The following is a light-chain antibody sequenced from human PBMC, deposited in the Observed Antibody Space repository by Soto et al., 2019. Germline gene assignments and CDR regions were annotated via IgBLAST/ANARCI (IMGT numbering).Light chain of an antibody. CDR1: QAIRND. CDR3: LQHNTYPWT. V-gene: IGKV1-17*01. Sequence: DIQMPQSPSSLSASVGDRVTITCRASQAIRNDLGWYQQKPGKAPKRLIYAASSLDSEVPLRFSGSGSGTEFALTISSLQPEDVATYYCLQHNTYPWTFGQGTKVEIK. J-gene: IGKJ1*01. CDR2: AAS.